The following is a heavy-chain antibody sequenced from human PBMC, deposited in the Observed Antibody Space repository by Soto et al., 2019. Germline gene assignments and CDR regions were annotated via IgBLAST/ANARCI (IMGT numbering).Heavy chain of an antibody. Sequence: SETLSLTWTVSGGSISSSSYYWGWIRQPPGKGLEWIGSIYYSGSTYYNPSLKSRVTISVDTSKNQFSLKLSSVTAADTAVYYCARRVCSGGSCYFSYYGMDVWGQGTTVTV. D-gene: IGHD2-15*01. CDR1: GGSISSSSYY. CDR3: ARRVCSGGSCYFSYYGMDV. V-gene: IGHV4-39*01. CDR2: IYYSGST. J-gene: IGHJ6*02.